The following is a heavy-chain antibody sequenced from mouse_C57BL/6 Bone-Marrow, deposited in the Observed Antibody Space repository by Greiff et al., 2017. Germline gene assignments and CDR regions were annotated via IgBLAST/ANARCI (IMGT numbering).Heavy chain of an antibody. CDR2: IYPRSGNT. J-gene: IGHJ2*01. CDR3: ARVRSTMISYYFDY. V-gene: IGHV1-81*01. Sequence: VKVVESGAELARPGASVKLSCKASGYTFTSYGISWVKQRTGQGLEWIGEIYPRSGNTYYNEKFKGKATLTADKSSSTAYMELRSLTSEDSAVYFCARVRSTMISYYFDYWGQGTTLTVSS. CDR1: GYTFTSYG. D-gene: IGHD2-4*01.